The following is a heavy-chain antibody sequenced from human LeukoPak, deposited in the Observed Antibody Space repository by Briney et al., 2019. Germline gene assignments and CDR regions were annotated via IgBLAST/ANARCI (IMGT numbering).Heavy chain of an antibody. CDR3: VRTPARSGWAYYFDY. CDR2: IYHTATT. D-gene: IGHD6-19*01. Sequence: SETLSLTCAVSGDSIRSDRWNWIRQIPGKGLEWIGYIYHTATTNYNHSFRTRVTMSLDPSNNQFSLRLTSVTAADTAVYYCVRTPARSGWAYYFDYWGQGALVTVSS. V-gene: IGHV4-4*09. CDR1: GDSIRSDR. J-gene: IGHJ4*02.